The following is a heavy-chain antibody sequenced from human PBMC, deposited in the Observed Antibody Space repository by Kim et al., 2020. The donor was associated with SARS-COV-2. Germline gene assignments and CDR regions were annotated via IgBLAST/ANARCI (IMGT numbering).Heavy chain of an antibody. Sequence: QGRVTITRDTSASTAYMELSSLRSEDTAVYYCARDLADLYYDFWSGYYDYWGQGTLVTVSS. V-gene: IGHV1-3*01. CDR3: ARDLADLYYDFWSGYYDY. D-gene: IGHD3-3*01. J-gene: IGHJ4*02.